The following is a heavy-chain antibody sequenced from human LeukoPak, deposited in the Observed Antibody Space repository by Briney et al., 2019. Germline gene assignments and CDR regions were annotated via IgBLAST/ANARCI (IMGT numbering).Heavy chain of an antibody. D-gene: IGHD2-2*01. V-gene: IGHV3-23*01. J-gene: IGHJ5*02. CDR2: IRDSGGST. CDR3: ARDPAAIVPAATYNWFDP. CDR1: GFTFSSYA. Sequence: HSGGSLRLSCAASGFTFSSYAMSWVRQAPGKGLEWVSTIRDSGGSTDYADSVKVRFTISRDNSKTTLYLQMNGLRAEDTAVYYCARDPAAIVPAATYNWFDPWGQGTLVTVSS.